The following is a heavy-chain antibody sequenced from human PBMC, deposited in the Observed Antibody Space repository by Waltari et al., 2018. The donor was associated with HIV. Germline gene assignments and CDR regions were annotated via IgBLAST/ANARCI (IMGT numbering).Heavy chain of an antibody. CDR2: GNHGGPT. V-gene: IGHV4-34*02. CDR1: GTSFTGHY. CDR3: ASGLSSVKAVDY. Sequence: QVQLQQWGAGLLKPSETLSLTCAVYGTSFTGHYWTWSRLPPGKGLEAVWEGNHGGPTNYKPSLNCRVTISVDTSNTHFALKLNCVTAADTAVYCCASGLSSVKAVDYWVQGTLVTVSS. J-gene: IGHJ4*02. D-gene: IGHD4-17*01.